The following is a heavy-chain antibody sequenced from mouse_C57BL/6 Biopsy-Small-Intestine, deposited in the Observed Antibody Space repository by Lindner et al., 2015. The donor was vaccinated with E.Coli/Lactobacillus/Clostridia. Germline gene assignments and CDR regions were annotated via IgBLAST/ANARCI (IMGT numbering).Heavy chain of an antibody. J-gene: IGHJ3*01. CDR3: AREGVYYGNSAWFAY. CDR1: GYTFTSYA. D-gene: IGHD2-1*01. V-gene: IGHV1-4*01. Sequence: VQLQESGAELARPGASVKMSCKASGYTFTSYAMHWVKQRPGQGLEWIGYINPSSAYTKYNQNFKDKATLTVDKSSATAYMQLTSLTSEDSAVYYCAREGVYYGNSAWFAYWGQGTLVTVSA. CDR2: INPSSAYT.